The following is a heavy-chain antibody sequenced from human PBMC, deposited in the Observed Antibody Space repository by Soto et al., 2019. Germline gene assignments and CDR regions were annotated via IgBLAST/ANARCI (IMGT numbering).Heavy chain of an antibody. J-gene: IGHJ4*02. V-gene: IGHV1-69*02. CDR3: ATSYGSGSTHFDS. D-gene: IGHD3-10*01. CDR1: GGTFNSYT. Sequence: QVQLVQSGAEVKKPGSSVKVSCTASGGTFNSYTINWVRQAPGRGLEWVGRVNPIVGMSNSALKFQGRVTITVDKSTSTAFMYLTSLKSEDTAVYYCATSYGSGSTHFDSWVQGTLVTVS. CDR2: VNPIVGMS.